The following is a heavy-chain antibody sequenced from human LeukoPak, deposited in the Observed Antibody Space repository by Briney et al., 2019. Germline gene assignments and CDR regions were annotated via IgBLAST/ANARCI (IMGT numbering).Heavy chain of an antibody. V-gene: IGHV3-7*05. J-gene: IGHJ4*02. CDR1: GITFGSYW. CDR2: IKPDGSEK. CDR3: ARGRMAVAGSYEY. D-gene: IGHD6-19*01. Sequence: GGSLRLSCAASGITFGSYWMTWVRQAPGKGLECVANIKPDGSEKHYVDSVEGRFTISRDNAKNSLFLEMNSLRAEDTAVYYCARGRMAVAGSYEYWGQGTLVTVSS.